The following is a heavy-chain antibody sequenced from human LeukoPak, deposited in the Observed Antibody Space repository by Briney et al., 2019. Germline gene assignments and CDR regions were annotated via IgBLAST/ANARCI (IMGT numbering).Heavy chain of an antibody. J-gene: IGHJ6*03. CDR3: ARDHRYYYDSSERTYYYYYYIDV. V-gene: IGHV4-34*01. D-gene: IGHD3-22*01. Sequence: SETLSLTCTVYGGSFSGYYWSWIRQPPGKGLEWIGEINHSGSTNYNPSLKSRVTISVDTSKNQFSLKLTSVTAADTAVYYCARDHRYYYDSSERTYYYYYYIDVWGKGTTVTVSS. CDR2: INHSGST. CDR1: GGSFSGYY.